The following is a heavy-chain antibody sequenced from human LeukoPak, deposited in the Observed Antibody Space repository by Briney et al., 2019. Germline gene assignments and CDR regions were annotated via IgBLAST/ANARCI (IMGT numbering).Heavy chain of an antibody. V-gene: IGHV1-8*03. CDR3: ARLGGRAAKDDRLDY. CDR2: MNPNSAYT. CDR1: GYTFTDFD. D-gene: IGHD3-16*01. Sequence: ASVKVSCKASGYTFTDFDINWVRQATGQGLERMGWMNPNSAYTGYSQKFQGRVTITRNTSISTVFMELSSLRSEDTALYYCARLGGRAAKDDRLDYWGQGTLVTVSS. J-gene: IGHJ4*02.